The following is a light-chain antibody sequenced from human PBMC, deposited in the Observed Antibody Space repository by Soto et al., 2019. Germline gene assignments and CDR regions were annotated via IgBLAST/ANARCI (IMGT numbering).Light chain of an antibody. CDR1: QRVGNTY. J-gene: IGKJ1*01. Sequence: EIMLTQSPGTLSLSPGESATLSCRASQRVGNTYLLWYHQKPGQAPRLLIYGASSRASGIPDRFSGSGSGTDFTLTINRLEPEDFALYYCQQFGTSPWTFGQGTKVEIK. V-gene: IGKV3-20*01. CDR2: GAS. CDR3: QQFGTSPWT.